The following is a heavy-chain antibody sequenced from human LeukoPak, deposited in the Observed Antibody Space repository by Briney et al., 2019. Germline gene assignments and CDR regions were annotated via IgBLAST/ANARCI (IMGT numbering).Heavy chain of an antibody. CDR1: GGSTSSYY. CDR2: FYTSGST. D-gene: IGHD3-22*01. CDR3: AREGKYYYDSSGYS. Sequence: SETLSLTCTVSGGSTSSYYWSWIRQPAGKGLEWIGRFYTSGSTNYNPSLKSRVTISVDTSKNQFSLKLSSVTAADTAVYYCAREGKYYYDSSGYSWGQGTPVTVSS. V-gene: IGHV4-4*07. J-gene: IGHJ4*02.